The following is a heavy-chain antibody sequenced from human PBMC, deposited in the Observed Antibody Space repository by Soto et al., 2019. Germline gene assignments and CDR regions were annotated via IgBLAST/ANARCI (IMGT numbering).Heavy chain of an antibody. J-gene: IGHJ3*02. CDR1: GYTFTGYY. V-gene: IGHV1-2*02. CDR3: ARDGSELLGGAFDI. Sequence: ASVKVSCKASGYTFTGYYMHWVRQAPGQGLEWMGWINPNSGGTNYAQKFQGRVTMTRDTSISTAHMELSRLRSDDTAVYYCARDGSELLGGAFDIWGQGTMVTVSS. D-gene: IGHD1-26*01. CDR2: INPNSGGT.